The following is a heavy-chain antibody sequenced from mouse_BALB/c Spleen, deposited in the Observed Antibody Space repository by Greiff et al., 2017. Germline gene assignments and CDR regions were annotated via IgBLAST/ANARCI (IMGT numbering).Heavy chain of an antibody. CDR3: NAWRRTMITTEFAY. Sequence: VQLQQSGAELVRSGASVKLSCTASGFNIKDYYMHWVKQRPEQGLEWIGWIDPENGDTEYAPKFQGKATMTADTSSNTAYLQLSSLTSEDTAVYYCNAWRRTMITTEFAYWGQGTLVTVSA. CDR2: IDPENGDT. J-gene: IGHJ3*01. CDR1: GFNIKDYY. D-gene: IGHD2-4*01. V-gene: IGHV14-4*02.